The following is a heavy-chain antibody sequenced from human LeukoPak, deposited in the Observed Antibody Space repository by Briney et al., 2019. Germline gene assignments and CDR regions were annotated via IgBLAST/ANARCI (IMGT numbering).Heavy chain of an antibody. CDR3: ARYGAYDFNY. D-gene: IGHD5-12*01. CDR2: ISEDGSAK. Sequence: QPGRSLTLSCAASGFSFSNYAMHWVRQAPGKGLEWVAKISEDGSAKYHADSVKGRFTISRDNAKNSLYLQMNSLRAEDAALYYCARYGAYDFNYWGQGTLVTVSS. J-gene: IGHJ4*02. V-gene: IGHV3-7*02. CDR1: GFSFSNYA.